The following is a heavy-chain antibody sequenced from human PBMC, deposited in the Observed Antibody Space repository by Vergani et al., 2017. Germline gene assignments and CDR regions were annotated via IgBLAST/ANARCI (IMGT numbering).Heavy chain of an antibody. CDR3: ARGGRSSSWNXFDP. CDR2: IGTAGDT. J-gene: IGHJ5*02. Sequence: EVQLVESGGGLVQPGGSLRLSCAASGFTFSSYDMHWVRQATGKGLEWVSAIGTAGDTYYPGSVKGRFTISRENAKNSLYLQMNSLRAGDTAVYYCARGGRSSSWNXFDPWGQGTLVTVSS. V-gene: IGHV3-13*04. D-gene: IGHD6-13*01. CDR1: GFTFSSYD.